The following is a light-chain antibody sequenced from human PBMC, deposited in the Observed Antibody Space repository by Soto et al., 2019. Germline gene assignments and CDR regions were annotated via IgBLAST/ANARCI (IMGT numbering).Light chain of an antibody. V-gene: IGKV3-20*01. CDR3: QQYGSSPRFT. CDR1: QSVSSSY. Sequence: EIVLTQSPGTLSLSPGERATLSCRASQSVSSSYLAWYQQKPGQAPRLLIYGASSRATGIPDRFSGSGSGTDFTLTISRLEPEDFAVYYGQQYGSSPRFTFGPGTNVDIK. J-gene: IGKJ3*01. CDR2: GAS.